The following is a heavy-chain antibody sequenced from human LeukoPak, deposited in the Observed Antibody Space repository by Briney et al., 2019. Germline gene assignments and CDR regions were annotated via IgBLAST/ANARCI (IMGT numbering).Heavy chain of an antibody. CDR2: INHSGST. J-gene: IGHJ6*02. CDR1: GGSCSGYY. CDR3: ARVFYYYYGMDV. Sequence: SETLTLTCAAYGGSCSGYYWRWIRQPPGKGLEWIGEINHSGSTNYNPSLKSRVTISVDTSKNQFSLKLSSVTAADTAVYYCARVFYYYYGMDVWGQGTTVTVSS. V-gene: IGHV4-34*01.